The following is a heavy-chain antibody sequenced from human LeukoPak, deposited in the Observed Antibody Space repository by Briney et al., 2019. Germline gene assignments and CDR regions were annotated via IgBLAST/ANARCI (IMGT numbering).Heavy chain of an antibody. D-gene: IGHD5-18*01. J-gene: IGHJ4*02. V-gene: IGHV3-66*01. CDR3: ARDQIQLWPNHYLDY. Sequence: GGSLRLSCAASGFTVSSNYMSWVRQAPGKGLEWVSVIYSGGSTYYADSVKGRFTISRDNSKNTLYLQMNSLRAEDTAVYYCARDQIQLWPNHYLDYWGQGTLVTVSS. CDR2: IYSGGST. CDR1: GFTVSSNY.